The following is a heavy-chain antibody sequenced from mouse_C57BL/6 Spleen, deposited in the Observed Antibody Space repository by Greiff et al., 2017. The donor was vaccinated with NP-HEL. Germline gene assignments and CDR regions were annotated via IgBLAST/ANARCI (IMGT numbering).Heavy chain of an antibody. Sequence: QVQLQQPGAELVKPGASVKLSCKASGYTFTSYWMHWVKQRPGQGLEWIGMIHPNSGSTNYNEKFKSKATLTVDKSSSTAYMQLSSLTSEDSAVYYCAREGYGNFDFDYWGQGTTLTVSS. D-gene: IGHD2-10*02. CDR3: AREGYGNFDFDY. V-gene: IGHV1-64*01. CDR1: GYTFTSYW. CDR2: IHPNSGST. J-gene: IGHJ2*01.